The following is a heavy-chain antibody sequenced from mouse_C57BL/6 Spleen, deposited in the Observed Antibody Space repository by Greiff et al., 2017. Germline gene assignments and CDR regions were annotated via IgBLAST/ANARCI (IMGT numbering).Heavy chain of an antibody. Sequence: EVHLVESGGGLVKPGGSLKLSCAASGFTFSSYTMSWVRQTPEKRLEWVATISGGGGNTYYPDSVKGRFTISRDNAKNTLYLQMSSLRSEDTALYYCATPLYYDYDVYYAMDYWGQGTSVTVSS. D-gene: IGHD2-4*01. CDR2: ISGGGGNT. J-gene: IGHJ4*01. CDR1: GFTFSSYT. V-gene: IGHV5-9*01. CDR3: ATPLYYDYDVYYAMDY.